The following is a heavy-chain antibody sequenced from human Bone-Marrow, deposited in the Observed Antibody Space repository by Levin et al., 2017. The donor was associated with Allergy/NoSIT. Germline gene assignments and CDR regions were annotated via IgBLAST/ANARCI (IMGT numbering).Heavy chain of an antibody. D-gene: IGHD2-15*01. CDR3: ARWDCSGGTCRFDC. J-gene: IGHJ4*02. V-gene: IGHV4-4*07. CDR1: GGSISSYY. Sequence: ETLSLTCTVSGGSISSYYWSWIRQPAGKGLEWIGRIYASGSTNYNPSLKSRVTMSLDTSKNQFSLKLSSVTAADTAVYYCARWDCSGGTCRFDCWGQGTLVSVSS. CDR2: IYASGST.